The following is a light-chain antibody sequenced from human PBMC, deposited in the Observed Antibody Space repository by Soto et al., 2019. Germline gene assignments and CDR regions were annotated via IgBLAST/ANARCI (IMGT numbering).Light chain of an antibody. J-gene: IGKJ5*01. CDR1: QSVSNSY. Sequence: EMVLTQSPGTLSLSPGERATLSCRASQSVSNSYLAWYQQKPGQAPRLLIYGASSRATGIPDRFSGSGSGTDFTLTINRLEPEDSAVYFCQQYTGPPTTFGQGTRLEIK. CDR2: GAS. V-gene: IGKV3-20*01. CDR3: QQYTGPPTT.